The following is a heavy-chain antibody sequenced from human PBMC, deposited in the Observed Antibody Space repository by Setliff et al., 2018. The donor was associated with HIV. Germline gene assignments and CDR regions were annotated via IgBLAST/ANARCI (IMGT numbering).Heavy chain of an antibody. D-gene: IGHD3-22*01. CDR1: GVSIISSSYY. J-gene: IGHJ4*02. V-gene: IGHV4-39*07. CDR3: ARSFYYDTTGPWYFDF. Sequence: TLSLTCTVSGVSIISSSYYWGWVRQPPGKGLEWIASFYHSGSTYSNPSLKSRVTISVDTSKNQFSLKLSSATAADSAVYYCARSFYYDTTGPWYFDFWGQGTLVTVSS. CDR2: FYHSGST.